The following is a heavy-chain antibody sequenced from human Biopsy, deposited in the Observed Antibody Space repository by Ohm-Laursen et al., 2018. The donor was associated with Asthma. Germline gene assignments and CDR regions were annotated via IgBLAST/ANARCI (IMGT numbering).Heavy chain of an antibody. CDR3: ARDAAAAGESYYYYYGMDV. J-gene: IGHJ6*02. CDR1: GYTFTGYY. CDR2: INPNSGGT. V-gene: IGHV1-2*04. D-gene: IGHD6-13*01. Sequence: ASVKVSCKASGYTFTGYYMHWVRQAPGQGLEWMGWINPNSGGTNYAQKFQGWVAMTRDTSISTAYMELSRLRSDDTAVYYCARDAAAAGESYYYYYGMDVRGQGTTVTVSS.